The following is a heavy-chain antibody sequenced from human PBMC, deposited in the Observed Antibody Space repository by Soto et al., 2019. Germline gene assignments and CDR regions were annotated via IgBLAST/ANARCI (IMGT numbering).Heavy chain of an antibody. V-gene: IGHV4-4*02. J-gene: IGHJ4*02. Sequence: QVQLQESGPGLVKPSGTLSLTCAVSGGSISSSNWWSWVRQPPGKGLEWIGEIYYSGSTNYNPSLTCRLTISVDKSKNQFSLKLSSVTAADTAVYYCSSVDTAMVFARDVGWGQGALVTVSS. CDR1: GGSISSSNW. CDR2: IYYSGST. D-gene: IGHD5-18*01. CDR3: SSVDTAMVFARDVG.